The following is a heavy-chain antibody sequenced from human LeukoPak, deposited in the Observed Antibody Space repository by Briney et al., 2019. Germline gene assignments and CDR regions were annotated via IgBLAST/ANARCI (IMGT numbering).Heavy chain of an antibody. CDR2: ISGSGSNI. CDR3: ARGYSGSYYFDY. D-gene: IGHD1-26*01. V-gene: IGHV3-23*01. Sequence: GGSLRLSCAASGFIFSSYAMSWVRQAPGKGLEWVSAISGSGSNIFYADSVKGRFTISRDNSKNTLYLQMNSLRAEDTAVYYCARGYSGSYYFDYWGQGTLVTVSS. CDR1: GFIFSSYA. J-gene: IGHJ4*02.